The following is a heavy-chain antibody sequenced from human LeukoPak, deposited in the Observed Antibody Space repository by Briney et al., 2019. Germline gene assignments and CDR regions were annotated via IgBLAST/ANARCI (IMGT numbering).Heavy chain of an antibody. CDR2: IASDGSST. Sequence: GGSLRLSCTASGFTFSTYAMSWVRQAPGKGLVWVSRIASDGSSTTYADSVKGRFTISRDNSKNTLYLQMDSLRADDTAVYYCARYSGSYYYPPAWDLWGQGTLVTVSS. D-gene: IGHD1-26*01. V-gene: IGHV3-23*01. CDR1: GFTFSTYA. CDR3: ARYSGSYYYPPAWDL. J-gene: IGHJ4*02.